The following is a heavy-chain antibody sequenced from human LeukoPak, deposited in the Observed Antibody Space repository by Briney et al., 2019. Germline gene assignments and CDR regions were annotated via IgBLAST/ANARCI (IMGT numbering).Heavy chain of an antibody. D-gene: IGHD2-21*02. CDR3: ARGYCGGDCYGD. Sequence: GGSLRLSCAASGFSFSSYAMSWVRQAPGKGLEWVSSIDSSSSHIYYADSVKGRFTISRDNTKSSLYLQMNSLRAEDMAVYYCARGYCGGDCYGDWGQGTLVTVSS. J-gene: IGHJ1*01. CDR1: GFSFSSYA. V-gene: IGHV3-21*01. CDR2: IDSSSSHI.